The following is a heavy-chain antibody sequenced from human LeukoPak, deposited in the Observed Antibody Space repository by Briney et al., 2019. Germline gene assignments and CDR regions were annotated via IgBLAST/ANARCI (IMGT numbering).Heavy chain of an antibody. Sequence: GGSLRLSCAASGFTFSSCSMNWVRQAPGKGLEWVSSISSSSSHIYYADSVKGRFTISRDNAKNSLYLQVNSLRAEDTAVYYCARDYDFWSGYTEHDAFGIWGQGTMVTVSS. V-gene: IGHV3-21*01. CDR3: ARDYDFWSGYTEHDAFGI. CDR1: GFTFSSCS. J-gene: IGHJ3*02. CDR2: ISSSSSHI. D-gene: IGHD3-3*01.